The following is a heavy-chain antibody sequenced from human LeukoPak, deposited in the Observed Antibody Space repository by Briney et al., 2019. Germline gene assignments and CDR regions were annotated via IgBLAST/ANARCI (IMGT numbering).Heavy chain of an antibody. J-gene: IGHJ3*02. Sequence: GGSLRLSCAASGFTFSSYAMSWVRQAPGKGREWVSAISGSGGSTYYADSVKGRLTMSRDNSNNTLYMQMNSLRAEDTAVYYCAKSSGSYYETNAFDIWGQGTMVTVSS. D-gene: IGHD1-26*01. CDR2: ISGSGGST. CDR1: GFTFSSYA. CDR3: AKSSGSYYETNAFDI. V-gene: IGHV3-23*01.